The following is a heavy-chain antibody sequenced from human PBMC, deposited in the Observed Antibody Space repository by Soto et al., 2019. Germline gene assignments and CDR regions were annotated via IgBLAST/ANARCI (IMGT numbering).Heavy chain of an antibody. D-gene: IGHD1-26*01. CDR2: IWYDGGNK. CDR3: ARDAVVGATKGGNYWFDS. J-gene: IGHJ5*01. V-gene: IGHV3-33*01. Sequence: QVQLVESGGGVVQPGRSLRLSCAASGFTFSNFGMNWVRQAPGKGLEWVAVIWYDGGNKFYADSVKGRFTISRDYSQNTVYLEMNSLRAEDTAVYYCARDAVVGATKGGNYWFDSWGQGTLVTVSS. CDR1: GFTFSNFG.